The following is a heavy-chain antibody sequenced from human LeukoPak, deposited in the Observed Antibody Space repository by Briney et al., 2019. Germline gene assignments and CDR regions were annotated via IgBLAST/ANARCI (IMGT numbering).Heavy chain of an antibody. CDR2: INHSGST. CDR3: ARAKAWWLVYYFDY. CDR1: GGSFSGYF. Sequence: SETLSLTCAVSGGSFSGYFWNWIRQSPGKGLEWIGEINHSGSTNYNPSLKSRVTISVDKSKNQFSLKLSSVTAADTAVYYCARAKAWWLVYYFDYWGQGTLVTVSS. D-gene: IGHD6-19*01. J-gene: IGHJ4*02. V-gene: IGHV4-34*01.